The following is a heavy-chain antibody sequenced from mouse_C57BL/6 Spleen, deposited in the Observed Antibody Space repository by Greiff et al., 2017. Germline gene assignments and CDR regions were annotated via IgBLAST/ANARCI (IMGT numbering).Heavy chain of an antibody. CDR3: ARFDAMDY. V-gene: IGHV1-82*01. Sequence: QVQLKESGPELVKPGASVKISCKASGYAFSSSWMNWVKQRPGKGLEWIGRIYPGDGDTNYNGKFKGKATLTADKSSSTAYMQLSSLTSEDSAVYFCARFDAMDYWGQGTSVTVSS. CDR2: IYPGDGDT. CDR1: GYAFSSSW. J-gene: IGHJ4*01.